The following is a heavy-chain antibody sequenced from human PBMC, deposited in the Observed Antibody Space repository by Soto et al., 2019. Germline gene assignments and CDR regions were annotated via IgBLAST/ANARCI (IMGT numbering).Heavy chain of an antibody. CDR3: ARFSNIYCSSTSCYYYYYGMDV. D-gene: IGHD2-2*01. J-gene: IGHJ6*02. CDR2: ISSGSTHI. Sequence: GSLRLSCAASGFIFSSYSMIWVRQAPGKGLEWVSSISSGSTHIYYADSVKGRFTISRDVAKDSLYLQMSSLRAEDTAVYYCARFSNIYCSSTSCYYYYYGMDVWGQGTTVTVSS. CDR1: GFIFSSYS. V-gene: IGHV3-21*01.